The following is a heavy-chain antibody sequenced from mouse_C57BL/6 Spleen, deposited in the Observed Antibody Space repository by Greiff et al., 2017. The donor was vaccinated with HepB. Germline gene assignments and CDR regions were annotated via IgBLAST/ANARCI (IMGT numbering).Heavy chain of an antibody. CDR1: GFTFSSYT. Sequence: EVKLVESGGGLVKPGGSLKLSCAASGFTFSSYTMSWVRQTPEKRLEWVATISGGGGNTYYPDSVKGRFTISRDNAKNTLYLQMSSLLSEDTALYYCARPPANWDGFAYWGQGTLVTVSA. CDR2: ISGGGGNT. V-gene: IGHV5-9*01. D-gene: IGHD4-1*01. J-gene: IGHJ3*01. CDR3: ARPPANWDGFAY.